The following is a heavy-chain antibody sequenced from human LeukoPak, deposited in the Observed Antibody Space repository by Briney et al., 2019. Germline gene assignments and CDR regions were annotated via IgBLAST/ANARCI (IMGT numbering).Heavy chain of an antibody. D-gene: IGHD4-11*01. Sequence: TGGSLRLSCAASGFTFSNAWMSWVRQAPGKGLEWVGRIKSKTDGGTIDYAAPVKGRFTISRDDSKNTLYLQMNSLKTGDTAVYYCTTESVDYPNFDYWGQGTLVTVSS. V-gene: IGHV3-15*01. CDR1: GFTFSNAW. CDR2: IKSKTDGGTI. J-gene: IGHJ4*02. CDR3: TTESVDYPNFDY.